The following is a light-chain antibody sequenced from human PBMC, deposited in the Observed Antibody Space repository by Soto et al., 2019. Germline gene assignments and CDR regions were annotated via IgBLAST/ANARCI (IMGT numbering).Light chain of an antibody. J-gene: IGKJ4*01. CDR3: LQDHSYPRT. CDR1: QGIRHD. V-gene: IGKV1-6*01. Sequence: AIEMTQSPASLSVSVGDRVTITCRASQGIRHDLGWYQQKPGKAPELLIYAASILQTGVSSRFSGSGSGTDFTLTITSLQPEDFAIYYCLQDHSYPRTFGGGTKVEIK. CDR2: AAS.